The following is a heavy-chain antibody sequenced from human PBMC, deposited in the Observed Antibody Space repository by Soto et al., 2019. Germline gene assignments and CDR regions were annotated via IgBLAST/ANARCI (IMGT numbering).Heavy chain of an antibody. D-gene: IGHD2-15*01. CDR2: INAGNGNT. V-gene: IGHV1-3*01. CDR3: ARAIVVVVAATPGAFDI. Sequence: ASVKVSCKASGYTFTSYAMHWVRQAPGQRLEWMGWINAGNGNTKYSQKFQDRVTITRDTSASTAYMELSSLRSEDTAVYYCARAIVVVVAATPGAFDIWGQGTMVTVSS. CDR1: GYTFTSYA. J-gene: IGHJ3*02.